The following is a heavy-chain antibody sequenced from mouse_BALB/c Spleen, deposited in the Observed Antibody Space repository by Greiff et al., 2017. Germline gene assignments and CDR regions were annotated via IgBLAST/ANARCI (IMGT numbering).Heavy chain of an antibody. D-gene: IGHD2-1*01. Sequence: EVQRVESGGGLVQPGGSLKLSCAASGFTFSSYGMSWVRQTPDKRLELVATINSNGGSTYYPDSVKGRFTISRDNAKNTLYLQMSSLKSEDTAMYYCARGYGNSAWFAYWGQGTLVTVSA. CDR1: GFTFSSYG. V-gene: IGHV5-6-3*01. J-gene: IGHJ3*01. CDR3: ARGYGNSAWFAY. CDR2: INSNGGST.